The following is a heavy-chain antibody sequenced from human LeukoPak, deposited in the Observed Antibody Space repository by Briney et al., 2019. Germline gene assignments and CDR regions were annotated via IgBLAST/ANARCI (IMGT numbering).Heavy chain of an antibody. CDR3: ARAVPAANRGYYYYYMDV. J-gene: IGHJ6*03. CDR2: IYTSGST. CDR1: GGSISSGSYY. Sequence: SETLSLTCTVSGGSISSGSYYWSWIRQPAGKGLEWIGRIYTSGSTNYNPSLKSRVTISVDTSKNQFSLKLSSVTAADTAVYYCARAVPAANRGYYYYYMDVWGKGTTVTVSS. D-gene: IGHD2-2*01. V-gene: IGHV4-61*02.